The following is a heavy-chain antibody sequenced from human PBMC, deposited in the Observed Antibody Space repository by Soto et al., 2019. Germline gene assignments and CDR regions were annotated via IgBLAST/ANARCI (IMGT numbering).Heavy chain of an antibody. CDR3: TRSGGYCTSTSCYMDYYYYGMDV. J-gene: IGHJ6*02. CDR1: GGSFSGYY. CDR2: INPSGST. V-gene: IGHV4-34*01. D-gene: IGHD2-2*02. Sequence: SETLSLTCAVYGGSFSGYYWSWIRQPPGKGLEWIGEINPSGSTTYNPSLKSLVTISLETSKKQCSLKWSSVTAADTAVYDWTRSGGYCTSTSCYMDYYYYGMDVWGQGTTLTVSS.